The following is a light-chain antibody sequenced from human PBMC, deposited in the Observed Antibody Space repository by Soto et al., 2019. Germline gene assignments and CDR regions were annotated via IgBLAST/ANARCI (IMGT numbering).Light chain of an antibody. Sequence: EIVLPQSQGTLSLSPGQSATLSWRASQSVSSSHLACYQQKPAQAPTLLIYGASSRATGIPDRFSGSGAGADVSLTISSLEPEDVAVDYCQQYGSSQWTFGQGTKVDIK. J-gene: IGKJ1*01. CDR3: QQYGSSQWT. V-gene: IGKV3-20*01. CDR1: QSVSSSH. CDR2: GAS.